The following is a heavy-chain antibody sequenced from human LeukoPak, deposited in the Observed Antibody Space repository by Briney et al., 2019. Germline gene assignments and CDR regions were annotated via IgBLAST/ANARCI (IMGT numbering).Heavy chain of an antibody. V-gene: IGHV4-38-2*02. D-gene: IGHD6-19*01. CDR1: GYSISSAYY. J-gene: IGHJ4*02. CDR2: IHHSGST. CDR3: ARVGSSGWMDY. Sequence: SETLSLTCTVSGYSISSAYYWGWIRPPPGKGLEWIGSIHHSGSTYYNPSLKSRVTISLDTSKNQLSLKLTSVTAADTAVYYCARVGSSGWMDYWGQGTLVTVSS.